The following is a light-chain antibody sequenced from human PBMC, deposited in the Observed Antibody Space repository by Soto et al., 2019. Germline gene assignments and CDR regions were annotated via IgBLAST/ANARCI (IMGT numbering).Light chain of an antibody. V-gene: IGLV2-14*01. CDR3: GSYASASLI. Sequence: QSVLTQPASVSGSPGQSITISCTGTSSDIGAYDYVSWYQQYPGKVPPLIIYEVRFRPSGVSNRFSGSKSGNTASLTISGLQTEDEADYYCGSYASASLIFGGGTKLTVL. J-gene: IGLJ2*01. CDR2: EVR. CDR1: SSDIGAYDY.